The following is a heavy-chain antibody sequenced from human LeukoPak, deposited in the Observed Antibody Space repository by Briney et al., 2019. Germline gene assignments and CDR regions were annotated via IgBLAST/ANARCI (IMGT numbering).Heavy chain of an antibody. CDR2: IVVGSGNT. J-gene: IGHJ3*02. CDR3: AAVSPHLYSSGWYEVFYAFDI. D-gene: IGHD6-19*01. Sequence: SVKVSCKASGFTFTSSAMQWVRQARGQRLEWIGWIVVGSGNTNYAQKFQERVTTTRDMSTSTAYVELSSLRSEDTAVYYCAAVSPHLYSSGWYEVFYAFDIWGQGTMVTGSS. CDR1: GFTFTSSA. V-gene: IGHV1-58*02.